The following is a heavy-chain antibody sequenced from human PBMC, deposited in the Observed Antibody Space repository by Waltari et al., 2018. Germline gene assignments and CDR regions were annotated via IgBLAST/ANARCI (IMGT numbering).Heavy chain of an antibody. V-gene: IGHV3-30*01. CDR1: GFTFISYA. Sequence: QVQLVESGGGVVQPGRSLRLSCAASGFTFISYALHWVRQAPGKGLDWVAVISYDANNKYYADSVKGRFTISRDKSKNTLYLQMNSLRAEDTAVYYCAREGMTKPFDIWGQGTMVTVSS. J-gene: IGHJ3*02. CDR2: ISYDANNK. CDR3: AREGMTKPFDI.